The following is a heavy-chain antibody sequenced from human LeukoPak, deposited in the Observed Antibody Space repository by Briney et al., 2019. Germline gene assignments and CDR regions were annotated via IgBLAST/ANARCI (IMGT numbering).Heavy chain of an antibody. CDR1: GYSISSGYY. Sequence: SETLSLTCIVSGYSISSGYYWGWIRQPPGKGLEWIGSIYHSGSTYYNPSLKSRVTILVDTSKNQFSLKLSSVTAADTAVYYCARRVDAFDVWGQGTMVTVSS. D-gene: IGHD6-13*01. J-gene: IGHJ3*01. CDR3: ARRVDAFDV. CDR2: IYHSGST. V-gene: IGHV4-38-2*02.